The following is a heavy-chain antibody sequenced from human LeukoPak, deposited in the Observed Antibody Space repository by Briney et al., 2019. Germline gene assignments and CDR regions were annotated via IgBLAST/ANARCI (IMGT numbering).Heavy chain of an antibody. D-gene: IGHD5-24*01. V-gene: IGHV4-34*01. CDR1: GGSFSGYY. CDR2: INHSGST. CDR3: ARRAYNGRGHTFQH. Sequence: PSETLSLTCAVYGGSFSGYYWSWIRQPPGKGLEWIGEINHSGSTNYNPSLKSRVTISVDTSKNQFSLKLRSVTAADTAVYYCARRAYNGRGHTFQHWGQGTLVTVSS. J-gene: IGHJ1*01.